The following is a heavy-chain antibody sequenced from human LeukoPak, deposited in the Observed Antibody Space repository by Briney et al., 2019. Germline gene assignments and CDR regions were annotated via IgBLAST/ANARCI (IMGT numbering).Heavy chain of an antibody. D-gene: IGHD2-8*01. Sequence: PSETLSLTCAVYGGSFSGYYWSWIRQPPGKGLEWIGEINHSGSTIYNPSLKSRVTISVDTSKNQFSLKLSSVTAADTAVYYCASSPPGVYAFDIWGQGTMVTVSS. V-gene: IGHV4-34*01. CDR3: ASSPPGVYAFDI. J-gene: IGHJ3*02. CDR2: INHSGST. CDR1: GGSFSGYY.